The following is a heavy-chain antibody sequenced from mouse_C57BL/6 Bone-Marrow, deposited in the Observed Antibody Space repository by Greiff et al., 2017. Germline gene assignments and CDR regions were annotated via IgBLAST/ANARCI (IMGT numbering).Heavy chain of an antibody. CDR1: GYSITSGYY. CDR3: AREPWFAY. J-gene: IGHJ3*01. CDR2: ISYDGSN. V-gene: IGHV3-6*01. Sequence: DVQLQESGPGLVKPSQSLSLTCSVTGYSITSGYYWNWIRQFPGNKLEWMGYISYDGSNNYNPSLKNLISITRDTSKNQFFLKLNSVTTEDTATYYCAREPWFAYWGQGTLVTVSA.